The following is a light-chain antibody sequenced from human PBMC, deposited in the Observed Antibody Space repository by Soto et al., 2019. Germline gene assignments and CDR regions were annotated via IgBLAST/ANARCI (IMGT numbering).Light chain of an antibody. CDR2: GAS. CDR1: QSVSNY. Sequence: EIVLTQSPATLSLSPGERATLSCRASQSVSNYLAWYQQKPGQAPRLLIYGASRRATGIPARFSGSGSGTAFTLTISSLEPEDFAVYYCHQRSNWPHIFTFGPGTKVEIK. V-gene: IGKV3-11*01. CDR3: HQRSNWPHIFT. J-gene: IGKJ3*01.